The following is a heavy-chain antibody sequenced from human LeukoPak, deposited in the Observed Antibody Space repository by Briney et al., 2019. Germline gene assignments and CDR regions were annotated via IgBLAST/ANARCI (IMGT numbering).Heavy chain of an antibody. V-gene: IGHV3-33*01. Sequence: GGSLRLSCAASGFSFSTHAIHWVRQAPGKGLEWVTVTRYDGSQNFYADSVRGRFTVSRDNSRNTLYLQMNTLRAEDTAVYYCARGRNVLVLSPYGMDVWGQGTTVTVSS. J-gene: IGHJ6*02. D-gene: IGHD2/OR15-2a*01. CDR3: ARGRNVLVLSPYGMDV. CDR1: GFSFSTHA. CDR2: TRYDGSQN.